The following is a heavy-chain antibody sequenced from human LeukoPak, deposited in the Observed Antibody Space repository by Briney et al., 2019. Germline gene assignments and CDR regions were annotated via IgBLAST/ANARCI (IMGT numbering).Heavy chain of an antibody. CDR1: GFTVSSNY. CDR3: ARFEVGIAAASTLRVGDYYYYYYMDV. D-gene: IGHD6-13*01. Sequence: PGGSLRLSCAASGFTVSSNYMSWVRQAPGKGLEWVSVIYNGGSTYYADSVKGRFTISRDNSKNTLYLQMNSLRDEDTAVYYCARFEVGIAAASTLRVGDYYYYYYMDVWGKGTTVTVSS. CDR2: IYNGGST. J-gene: IGHJ6*03. V-gene: IGHV3-53*01.